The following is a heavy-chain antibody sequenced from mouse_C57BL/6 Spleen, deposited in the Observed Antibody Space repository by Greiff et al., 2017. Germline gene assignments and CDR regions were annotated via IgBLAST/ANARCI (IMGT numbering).Heavy chain of an antibody. D-gene: IGHD1-1*01. V-gene: IGHV2-9-1*01. J-gene: IGHJ4*01. CDR1: GFSLTSYA. CDR2: IWTGGGS. Sequence: VQLQQSGPGLVAPSQSLSITCTVSGFSLTSYAISWVRQPPGKGLEWLAVIWTGGGSNYNSALKSRLSISKDNSKSQVFLKMNSLQTDDTARYYCARSTVVAPYAMDYWGQGTSVTVSS. CDR3: ARSTVVAPYAMDY.